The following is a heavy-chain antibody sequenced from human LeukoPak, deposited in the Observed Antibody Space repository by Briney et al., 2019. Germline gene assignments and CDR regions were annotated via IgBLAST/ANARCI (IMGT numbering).Heavy chain of an antibody. CDR1: GLTFTSTS. V-gene: IGHV4/OR15-8*02. Sequence: GSLRLSCVVSGLTFTSTSMAWVRQAPGKGLEWIGEITHTGTTNYNPSLKSRVVMSIDASKNQFSLKLTSVTAADAALYFCARPFTPMVRGVMRFWGQGTLVAVSS. J-gene: IGHJ1*01. D-gene: IGHD3-10*01. CDR3: ARPFTPMVRGVMRF. CDR2: ITHTGTT.